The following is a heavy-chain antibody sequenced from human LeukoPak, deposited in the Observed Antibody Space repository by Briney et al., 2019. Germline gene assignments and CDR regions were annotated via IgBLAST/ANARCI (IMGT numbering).Heavy chain of an antibody. V-gene: IGHV4-34*01. Sequence: SETLSLTCAVYGGSLSGYSWSWISHPPGKGREWIGEINHSGSTNYNPSLKSRVTISVDTSKNQFSLKLSSVTAADTAVYYCARTPQWLRWFDPWGQGTLVTVSS. CDR1: GGSLSGYS. D-gene: IGHD6-19*01. CDR3: ARTPQWLRWFDP. J-gene: IGHJ5*02. CDR2: INHSGST.